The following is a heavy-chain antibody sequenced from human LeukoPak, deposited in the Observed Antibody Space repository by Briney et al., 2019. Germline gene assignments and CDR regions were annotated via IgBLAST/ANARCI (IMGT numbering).Heavy chain of an antibody. Sequence: GGSLRLSCAASGFTFSSYSMNWVRQAPGKGPEWVSSISSSSSYIYYADSVKGRFTISRDNAKNSLYLQMNSLRAEDTAVYYCARSLNTAMGSFDYWGQGTLVTVFS. D-gene: IGHD5-18*01. CDR1: GFTFSSYS. V-gene: IGHV3-21*01. CDR2: ISSSSSYI. J-gene: IGHJ4*02. CDR3: ARSLNTAMGSFDY.